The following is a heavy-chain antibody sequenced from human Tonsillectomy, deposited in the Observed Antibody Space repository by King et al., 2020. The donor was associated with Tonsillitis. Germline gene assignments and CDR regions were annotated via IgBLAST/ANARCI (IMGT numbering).Heavy chain of an antibody. D-gene: IGHD3-16*01. CDR1: GFTFSNYG. CDR3: AKDGIGLSGWYFDL. Sequence: VQLVESGGGVVQPGTSLRLSCAASGFTFSNYGMHWVRQAPGKGLEWVALIAYDASYENYADSVKGRFTISRDNSKNTLYLKMNSLRVEDAAVYYCAKDGIGLSGWYFDLWGRGTLVTVSS. J-gene: IGHJ2*01. CDR2: IAYDASYE. V-gene: IGHV3-30*18.